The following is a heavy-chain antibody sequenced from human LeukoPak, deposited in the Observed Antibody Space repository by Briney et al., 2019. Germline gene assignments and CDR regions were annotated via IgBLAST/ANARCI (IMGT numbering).Heavy chain of an antibody. J-gene: IGHJ4*02. V-gene: IGHV1-24*01. D-gene: IGHD4-17*01. CDR1: VYTLTELS. CDR2: FDPEDGET. CDR3: ATVRTTVTTGFDY. Sequence: ASVKVSCKVSVYTLTELSMHWVRQAPGKGLEWVGGFDPEDGETIYAQKFQGRVTMTEDTSTNTAYMELSSLRSEDTAVYYCATVRTTVTTGFDYWGQGTLVTVSS.